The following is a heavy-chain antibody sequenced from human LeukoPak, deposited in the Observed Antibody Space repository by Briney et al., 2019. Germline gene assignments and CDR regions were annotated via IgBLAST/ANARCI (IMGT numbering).Heavy chain of an antibody. CDR3: VRASVDTGGAFDV. V-gene: IGHV4-59*01. CDR2: IYYSGST. CDR1: GGSISGYY. D-gene: IGHD2-8*02. Sequence: SEPLSLTCTVSGGSISGYYWTWIRQPPGTGLEWIGNIYYSGSTNYNPSLKSRVTTSRDTPKNQFSLKLSSMTAADTAIYYCVRASVDTGGAFDVWGQGTVVTVSS. J-gene: IGHJ3*01.